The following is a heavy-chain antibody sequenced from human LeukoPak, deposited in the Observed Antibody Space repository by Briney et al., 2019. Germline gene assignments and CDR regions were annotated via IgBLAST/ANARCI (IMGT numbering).Heavy chain of an antibody. CDR2: INQDGSEK. Sequence: PGGSLRLSCAASGLTFSRYWLTWVRQAPGKGLEGVANINQDGSEKNYVDSVKGRFNISRDNAKSSLYLQMNSLRDEDTAVYHCVSRGCTANACFVSSFNCFDHWGQGSLVTVSS. V-gene: IGHV3-7*03. D-gene: IGHD2-8*02. J-gene: IGHJ4*02. CDR3: VSRGCTANACFVSSFNCFDH. CDR1: GLTFSRYW.